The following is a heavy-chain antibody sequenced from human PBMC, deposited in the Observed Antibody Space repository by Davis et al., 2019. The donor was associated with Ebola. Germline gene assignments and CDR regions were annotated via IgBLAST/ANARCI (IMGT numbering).Heavy chain of an antibody. D-gene: IGHD5-12*01. J-gene: IGHJ4*02. V-gene: IGHV1-2*02. CDR1: GYTFIGYW. Sequence: ASVKVSCKASGYTFIGYWIHWVRQAPGQRLEVMGGIHPKNGDTKYVQKFQGRVTMTRDTSINTAYMELSSLRSDDTAIYYCAGGVISGATDYWGQGTLVTVSP. CDR2: IHPKNGDT. CDR3: AGGVISGATDY.